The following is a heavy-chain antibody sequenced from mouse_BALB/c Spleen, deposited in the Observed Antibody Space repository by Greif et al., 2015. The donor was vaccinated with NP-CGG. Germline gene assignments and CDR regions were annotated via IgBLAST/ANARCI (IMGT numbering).Heavy chain of an antibody. CDR1: GFSLTGYG. CDR2: IWGDGST. CDR3: ARDRTTVPWYFDV. Sequence: QVQLKQSGPGLVAPSQSLSITCTVSGFSLTGYGVNWVRQPPGKGLEWLGMIWGDGSTDYNSALKSRLSISKDNSKSQVFLKRNRLQTDDTARYYCARDRTTVPWYFDVWGAGTTVTVSS. J-gene: IGHJ1*01. D-gene: IGHD1-1*01. V-gene: IGHV2-6-7*01.